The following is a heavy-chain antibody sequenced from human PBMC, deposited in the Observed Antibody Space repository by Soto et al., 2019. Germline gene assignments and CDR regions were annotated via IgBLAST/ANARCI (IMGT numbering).Heavy chain of an antibody. D-gene: IGHD6-13*01. CDR3: ARDPVIAAAGTPFDY. CDR2: INPSGGST. CDR1: GYTFTSYY. V-gene: IGHV1-46*01. Sequence: GXSVKVCCKASGYTFTSYYMHLVRQAPGQGLEWMGIINPSGGSTSYAQKFQGRVTMTRDTSTSTVYMELSSLRSEDTAVYYCARDPVIAAAGTPFDYWGQGTLVTVSS. J-gene: IGHJ4*02.